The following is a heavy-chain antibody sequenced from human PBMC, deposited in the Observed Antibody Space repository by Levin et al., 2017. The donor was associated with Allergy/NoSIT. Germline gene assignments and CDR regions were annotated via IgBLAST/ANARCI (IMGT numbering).Heavy chain of an antibody. CDR1: GYTFTDYW. J-gene: IGHJ3*01. Sequence: ASVKVSCKASGYTFTDYWIHWVRQAPGQGLEWMGWIVTNSGGTNYAQKFQGRVTMTRDTSIRTVYMELARLTSDDTAVYYCARGGSHHGFDVWGQGTVLTVSS. CDR3: ARGGSHHGFDV. CDR2: IVTNSGGT. V-gene: IGHV1-2*02. D-gene: IGHD1-26*01.